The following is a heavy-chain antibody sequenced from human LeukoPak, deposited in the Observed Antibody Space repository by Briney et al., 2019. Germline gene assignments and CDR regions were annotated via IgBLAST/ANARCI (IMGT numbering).Heavy chain of an antibody. CDR2: IYYSGST. Sequence: PSETLSLTCTVSGGSISSSSYYWGWIRQPPGKGLEWIGSIYYSGSTYYNPSLKSRVTISVDTSKNQFSLKLSSVTAADTAVYYCASVVPSPNYYYYMGVWGKGTTVTVSS. V-gene: IGHV4-39*01. J-gene: IGHJ6*03. D-gene: IGHD2-2*01. CDR1: GGSISSSSYY. CDR3: ASVVPSPNYYYYMGV.